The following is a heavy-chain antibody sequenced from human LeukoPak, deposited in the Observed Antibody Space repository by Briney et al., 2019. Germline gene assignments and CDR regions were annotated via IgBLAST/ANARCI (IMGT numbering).Heavy chain of an antibody. CDR2: IWYDGSNK. J-gene: IGHJ4*02. Sequence: PGGSLRLSCAASGFTFSSYGMHWVRQDPGKGLEWVAVIWYDGSNKYYADSAKGRFTISRDNSKNTLYLQMNSLGAEDTAVYYCARSRWLVTPCDYWGQGTLVTVSS. V-gene: IGHV3-33*01. D-gene: IGHD6-19*01. CDR1: GFTFSSYG. CDR3: ARSRWLVTPCDY.